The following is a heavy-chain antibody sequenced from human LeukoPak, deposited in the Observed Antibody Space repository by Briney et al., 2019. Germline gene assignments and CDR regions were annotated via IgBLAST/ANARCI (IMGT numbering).Heavy chain of an antibody. J-gene: IGHJ4*02. CDR1: GGSFSGYY. D-gene: IGHD6-19*01. V-gene: IGHV4-34*01. CDR3: AKGYSSGHYYFDY. CDR2: INHSGST. Sequence: SETLSLTCAVYGGSFSGYYWSWIRQPPGKGLEWIGEINHSGSTNYNPSLKSRVTISVDTSKNQFSLKLNSLTAADTAVYYCAKGYSSGHYYFDYWGQGTLVTVSS.